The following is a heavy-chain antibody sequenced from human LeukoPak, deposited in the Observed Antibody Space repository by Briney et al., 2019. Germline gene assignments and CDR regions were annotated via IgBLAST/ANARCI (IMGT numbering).Heavy chain of an antibody. CDR3: ARHGDERVSGYYLADDNHFFDF. Sequence: PSETMSLTCTVSGGSMSGYYWTWIRQPPGTGLEWIGYIYFSGSTNYNPSLMSRVTISVDTSKSQFSLKLISVTAADTAVYYCARHGDERVSGYYLADDNHFFDFWGQGTLVTVSS. D-gene: IGHD3-22*01. V-gene: IGHV4-59*08. CDR1: GGSMSGYY. J-gene: IGHJ4*02. CDR2: IYFSGST.